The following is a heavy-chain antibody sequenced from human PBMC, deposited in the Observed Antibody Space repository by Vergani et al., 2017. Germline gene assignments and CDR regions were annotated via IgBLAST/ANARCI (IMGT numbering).Heavy chain of an antibody. CDR2: LNPTTGHT. Sequence: QVQVVQSGAEVKKSGASVKVSCKTSGYTFSNYYMHWLRQAPGQAFEWMGILNPTTGHTTSAQKFMGRVDMTRDPSTDTSTRTVQMTLSSLRSEDTAVYYCARSIGYCAGATCRAYYFDHWGQGTRVTVSS. V-gene: IGHV1-46*01. J-gene: IGHJ5*02. CDR3: ARSIGYCAGATCRAYYFDH. CDR1: GYTFSNYY. D-gene: IGHD2-21*01.